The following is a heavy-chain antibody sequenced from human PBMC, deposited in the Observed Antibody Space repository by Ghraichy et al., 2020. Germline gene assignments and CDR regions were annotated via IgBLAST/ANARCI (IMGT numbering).Heavy chain of an antibody. Sequence: GGSLRLSCAASGFTFSNAWMNWVRQAPGKGLEWVGRIKTITDGGTIDYAAPVKGRFSILRDDSKNTLYLQMNSLKTEDTAVYFCATPSGTVIKYWGQGTLVAVSS. CDR1: GFTFSNAW. CDR3: ATPSGTVIKY. V-gene: IGHV3-15*01. D-gene: IGHD2-8*02. J-gene: IGHJ4*02. CDR2: IKTITDGGTI.